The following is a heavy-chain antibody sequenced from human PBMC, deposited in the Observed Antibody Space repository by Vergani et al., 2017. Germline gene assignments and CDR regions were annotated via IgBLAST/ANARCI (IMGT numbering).Heavy chain of an antibody. V-gene: IGHV1-18*04. CDR3: AKYDILTGYGYYYYGMDV. CDR2: ISAYNGNT. CDR1: GYTFTSYG. Sequence: QVQLVQSGAEVKKPGASVKVSCKASGYTFTSYGISWVRQAPGQGLEWMGWISAYNGNTNYAQKLQGRVTMTTDTSTSTAYMELRSLRSDDTAVYYCAKYDILTGYGYYYYGMDVWGQGPTVTVSS. D-gene: IGHD3-9*01. J-gene: IGHJ6*02.